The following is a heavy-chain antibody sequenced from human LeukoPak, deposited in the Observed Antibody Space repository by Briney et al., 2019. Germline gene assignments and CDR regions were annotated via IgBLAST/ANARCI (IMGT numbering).Heavy chain of an antibody. CDR3: ARESGYSYYYFDY. CDR1: GGSFSGYY. CDR2: INHSGST. Sequence: TLSLTCAVYGGSFSGYYWSWIRQPPGKGLEWIGEINHSGSTNYNPSLKSRVTISVDTSKNQFSLKLSSVTAADTAVYYCARESGYSYYYFDYWGQGTLVTVSS. J-gene: IGHJ4*02. D-gene: IGHD3-22*01. V-gene: IGHV4-34*09.